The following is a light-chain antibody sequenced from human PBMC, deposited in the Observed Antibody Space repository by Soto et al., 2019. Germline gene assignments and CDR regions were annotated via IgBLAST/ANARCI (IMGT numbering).Light chain of an antibody. CDR3: MQPLQTPYT. CDR1: QSVSSSY. Sequence: EIVLTQSPGTLSLSPGERATLSCRASQSVSSSYLAWYLQKPGQSPHLLIYLGSNRASGVPDRISGSGSGTDFTLKISRVEAEDVGVYYCMQPLQTPYTFGQGTKLEIK. J-gene: IGKJ2*01. V-gene: IGKV2-28*01. CDR2: LGS.